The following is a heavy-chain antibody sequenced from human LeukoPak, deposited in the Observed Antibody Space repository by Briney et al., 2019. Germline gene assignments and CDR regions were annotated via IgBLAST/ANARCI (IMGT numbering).Heavy chain of an antibody. V-gene: IGHV3-48*03. J-gene: IGHJ4*02. D-gene: IGHD3-16*01. Sequence: PGGSLRLSCVASGFILSSSEMNRVRQAPGKGLEWVSYISDGGKTKYSADSVKGRFTISRDNAKNSLYLQMKSLRAEDTAVYYCARDLVGGDYWGQGTLVTVSS. CDR2: ISDGGKTK. CDR1: GFILSSSE. CDR3: ARDLVGGDY.